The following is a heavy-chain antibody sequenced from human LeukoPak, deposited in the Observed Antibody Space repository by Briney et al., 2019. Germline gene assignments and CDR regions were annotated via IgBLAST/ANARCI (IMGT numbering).Heavy chain of an antibody. V-gene: IGHV3-23*01. J-gene: IGHJ4*02. CDR2: VSSNGAST. Sequence: GGSLRLSCAASGFTFGSSAMSWVRQAPGRGLEWFSAVSSNGASTYYADSVKGRFTISRDNSKNTLYLQMNSLRGEDTAMYFCARQLGYCSDGTCYFDYWGRGTLVTVSS. CDR3: ARQLGYCSDGTCYFDY. D-gene: IGHD2-15*01. CDR1: GFTFGSSA.